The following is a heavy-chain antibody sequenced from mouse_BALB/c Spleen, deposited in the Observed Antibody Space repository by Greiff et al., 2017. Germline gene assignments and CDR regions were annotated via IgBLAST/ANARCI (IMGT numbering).Heavy chain of an antibody. CDR2: ISYSGST. V-gene: IGHV3-2*02. J-gene: IGHJ1*01. D-gene: IGHD1-1*01. CDR1: GYSITSDYA. Sequence: VQLQQSGPGLVKPSQSLSLTCTVTGYSITSDYAWNWIRQFPGNKLEWMGYISYSGSTSYNPSLKSRISITRDTSKNQFFLQLNSVTTEDTATYYCARRGSSHWYFDVWGAGTTVTVSS. CDR3: ARRGSSHWYFDV.